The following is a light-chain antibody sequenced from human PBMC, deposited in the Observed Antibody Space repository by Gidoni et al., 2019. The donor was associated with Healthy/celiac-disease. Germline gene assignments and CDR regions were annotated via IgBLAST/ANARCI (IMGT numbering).Light chain of an antibody. CDR3: QVWDSSSDHHV. CDR2: YDS. J-gene: IGLJ1*01. CDR1: NIGSKS. Sequence: SYVLTQPPSVSVAPGKTPRITCGGNNIGSKSVHWYQQKPGQAPVLVIYYDSDRPSGIPERFSGSNTGNTATLTISRVEAGDEADYYCQVWDSSSDHHVFGTGTKVTVL. V-gene: IGLV3-21*04.